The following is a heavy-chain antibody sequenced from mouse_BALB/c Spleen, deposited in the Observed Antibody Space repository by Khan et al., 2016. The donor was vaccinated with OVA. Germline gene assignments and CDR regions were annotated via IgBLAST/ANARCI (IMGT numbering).Heavy chain of an antibody. CDR1: GFSLSTSGMG. J-gene: IGHJ3*01. V-gene: IGHV8-12*01. CDR3: VRNVYEYDPWVAY. CDR2: IYWDDDK. D-gene: IGHD2-4*01. Sequence: QVTLKESGPGILQPSQTLSLTCSFSGFSLSTSGMGVSWIRQPSGKGLEWLAHIYWDDDKRYNPSLKSRLTISKDTSRNQVFLKITSVDNADTATYYCVRNVYEYDPWVAYWGQGTLVTVSA.